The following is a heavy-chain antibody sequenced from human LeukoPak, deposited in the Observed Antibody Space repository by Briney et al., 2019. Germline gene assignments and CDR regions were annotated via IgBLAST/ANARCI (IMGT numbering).Heavy chain of an antibody. V-gene: IGHV1-3*03. Sequence: ASVKVSCKASGYTFTSYGISWVRQAPGQRLEWMGWINAGNGNTKYSQEFQGRVTITRDTSASTAYMELSSLRSEDMAVYYCARDSQSSPFDIWGQGTMVTVSS. J-gene: IGHJ3*02. CDR1: GYTFTSYG. CDR3: ARDSQSSPFDI. D-gene: IGHD6-13*01. CDR2: INAGNGNT.